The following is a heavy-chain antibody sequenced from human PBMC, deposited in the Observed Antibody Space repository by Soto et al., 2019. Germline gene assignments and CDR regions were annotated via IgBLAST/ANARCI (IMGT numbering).Heavy chain of an antibody. J-gene: IGHJ6*02. D-gene: IGHD6-13*01. Sequence: QVQLVQSGAEVKKPGASVKVSCKASGYTFTSYAMHWVRQAPGQRLEWMGWINAGNGNTKYSQKFQGRVTITRDTSASTAYMELSSLRSEDTAVYYCARSGIAAAGTSYYYYYYAMDVWGQEPTVTVSS. CDR1: GYTFTSYA. CDR2: INAGNGNT. CDR3: ARSGIAAAGTSYYYYYYAMDV. V-gene: IGHV1-3*01.